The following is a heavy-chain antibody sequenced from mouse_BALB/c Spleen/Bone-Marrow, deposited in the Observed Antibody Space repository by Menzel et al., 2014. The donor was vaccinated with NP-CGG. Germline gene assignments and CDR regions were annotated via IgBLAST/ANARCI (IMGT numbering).Heavy chain of an antibody. V-gene: IGHV10-1*02. J-gene: IGHJ3*01. CDR1: GSTFNTYA. CDR2: IRSKSNNYAT. CDR3: VRQNYDYAWFAY. Sequence: EVQRVESGGGLVQPKGSLKLSCAASGSTFNTYAMNWVRQAPGKGLEWVARIRSKSNNYATYYADSVKDRFTISRDDSQSMLYLQMNNLKTEDTAMYYCVRQNYDYAWFAYWGQGTLVTVSA. D-gene: IGHD2-4*01.